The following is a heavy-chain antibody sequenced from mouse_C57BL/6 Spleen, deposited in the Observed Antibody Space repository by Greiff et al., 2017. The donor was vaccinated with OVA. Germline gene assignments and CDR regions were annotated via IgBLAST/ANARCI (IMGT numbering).Heavy chain of an antibody. CDR1: GFTFSSYT. D-gene: IGHD4-1*01. CDR2: ISGGGGNT. J-gene: IGHJ2*01. V-gene: IGHV5-9*01. CDR3: ARQLGPYFDD. Sequence: EVHLVESGGGLVKPGGSLKLSCAASGFTFSSYTMSWVRQTPEKRLEWVATISGGGGNTYYPDSVKGRFTISRDNAKNTLYLQMSSLRSEDTALYYCARQLGPYFDDWGQGTTLTVSS.